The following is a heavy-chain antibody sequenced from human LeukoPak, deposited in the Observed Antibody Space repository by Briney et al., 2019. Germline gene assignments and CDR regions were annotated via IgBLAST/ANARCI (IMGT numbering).Heavy chain of an antibody. CDR1: GFTFSSYG. CDR3: ARRMSPNYAQPDAFDI. CDR2: ISYDGSNK. V-gene: IGHV3-30*03. Sequence: HAGGSLRLSCAASGFTFSSYGMHWVRQAPGKGLEWVAVISYDGSNKYYADSVKGRFTISRDNSKNTLYLQMNSLRAEDTAVYYCARRMSPNYAQPDAFDIWGQGTMVTVSS. J-gene: IGHJ3*02. D-gene: IGHD1-7*01.